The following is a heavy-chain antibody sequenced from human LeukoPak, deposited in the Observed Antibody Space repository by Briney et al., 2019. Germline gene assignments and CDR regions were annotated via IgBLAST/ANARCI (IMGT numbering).Heavy chain of an antibody. CDR3: ARGPRSSGIAARLGATYFDY. V-gene: IGHV4-34*01. Sequence: PSETLSLTCAVYGGSFSGYYRSWIRQPPGKELEWIGEINHSGSTNYNPSLKSRVTISVDTSKNQFSLKLSSVTAADTAVYYCARGPRSSGIAARLGATYFDYWGQGTLVTVSS. D-gene: IGHD6-6*01. J-gene: IGHJ4*02. CDR2: INHSGST. CDR1: GGSFSGYY.